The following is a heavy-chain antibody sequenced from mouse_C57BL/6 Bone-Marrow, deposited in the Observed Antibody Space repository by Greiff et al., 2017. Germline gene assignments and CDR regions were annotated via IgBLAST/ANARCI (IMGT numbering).Heavy chain of an antibody. D-gene: IGHD1-3*01. CDR3: ARSGITFDY. Sequence: QVQLQQPGAELVKPGASVKLSCKASGYTFTSYWMYWVKQKPGRGLEWIGRIDPNSGGTKYNEKFKSKATLSVDNPSRTADMQVSSLTSEDSAVYYCARSGITFDYWGQGTTLTVSS. CDR2: IDPNSGGT. V-gene: IGHV1-72*01. J-gene: IGHJ2*01. CDR1: GYTFTSYW.